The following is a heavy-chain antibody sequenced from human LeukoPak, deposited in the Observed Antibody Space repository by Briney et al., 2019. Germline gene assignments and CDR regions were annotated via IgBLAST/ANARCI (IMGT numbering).Heavy chain of an antibody. Sequence: GGSLRLSCAASGFTFSTYAMTWVRQAPGQGLEWVSSISGSGSGTYYADSVKGRFTISRDNSKNTLYLQMNSLRAEDTAVYYCAKDGVEQWLVLPRPYYFDYWGQGTLVTVSS. CDR2: ISGSGSGT. CDR3: AKDGVEQWLVLPRPYYFDY. D-gene: IGHD6-19*01. V-gene: IGHV3-23*01. CDR1: GFTFSTYA. J-gene: IGHJ4*02.